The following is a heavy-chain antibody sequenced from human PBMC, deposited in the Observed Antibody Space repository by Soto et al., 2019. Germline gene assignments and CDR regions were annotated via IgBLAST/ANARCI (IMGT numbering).Heavy chain of an antibody. Sequence: GSLRLSCAASGFTFSSYSMNWVRQAPGKGLEWISYITVASTTTSYADSVRGRFTISRDDAKNSLYLQINSLRAEDTAVYYCVRDHIYAFDIWGQGTMVTVS. CDR1: GFTFSSYS. D-gene: IGHD2-21*01. J-gene: IGHJ3*02. CDR3: VRDHIYAFDI. V-gene: IGHV3-48*01. CDR2: ITVASTTT.